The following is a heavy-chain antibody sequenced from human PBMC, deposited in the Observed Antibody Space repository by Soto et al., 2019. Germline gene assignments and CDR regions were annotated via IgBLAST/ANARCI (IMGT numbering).Heavy chain of an antibody. Sequence: PSETLFLTCTVSGGSISSSSYYWTWIRQPPGTGLEWIGEINHSGSTNYNPSLKSRVTISVDTSKNQFSLKLTSVTAADTAVYYCARDKITGLFDYWGQGTLDTVSS. V-gene: IGHV4-39*07. D-gene: IGHD2-8*02. J-gene: IGHJ4*02. CDR2: INHSGST. CDR3: ARDKITGLFDY. CDR1: GGSISSSSYY.